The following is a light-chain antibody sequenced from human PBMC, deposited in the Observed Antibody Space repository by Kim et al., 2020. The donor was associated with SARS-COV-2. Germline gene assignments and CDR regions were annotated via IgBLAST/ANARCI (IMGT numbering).Light chain of an antibody. CDR1: QSISGY. Sequence: DIQMTQSPSSLSASVGDRVTITCRASQSISGYLNWYQQKPGKAPKLLIYAASSLQSGVPSRFSGSGSGTDFTLTISSLQPEDFATYYCQQSYSTPMYTFGQGTKLEI. J-gene: IGKJ2*01. CDR3: QQSYSTPMYT. CDR2: AAS. V-gene: IGKV1-39*01.